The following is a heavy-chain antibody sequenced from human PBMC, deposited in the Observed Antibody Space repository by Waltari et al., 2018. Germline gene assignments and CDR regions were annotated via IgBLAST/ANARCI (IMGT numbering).Heavy chain of an antibody. D-gene: IGHD1-26*01. V-gene: IGHV3-30*07. CDR1: GFTFLSYP. CDR2: ISHDGSKT. J-gene: IGHJ4*02. CDR3: ARGGGSRDYDY. Sequence: QVQLVESGGGVVQPGRSLRLSCEASGFTFLSYPIPWFRQAPGKGLEWGALISHDGSKTYYPDSVKGRFTISRDNAKNSLYLQMNSLRAEDTAVYYCARGGGSRDYDYWGQGTLVTVSS.